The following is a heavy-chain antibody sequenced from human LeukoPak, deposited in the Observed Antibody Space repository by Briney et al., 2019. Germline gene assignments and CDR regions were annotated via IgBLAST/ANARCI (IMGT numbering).Heavy chain of an antibody. CDR3: ARDFYYDSGGSRVDTFDI. CDR2: IYYTGST. V-gene: IGHV4-31*03. CDR1: GXSISSGDYY. D-gene: IGHD3-22*01. J-gene: IGHJ3*02. Sequence: SETLSLTCTVSGXSISSGDYYWSWIRQHPGKGLEWIGYIYYTGSTYYIPSLRSRVTISVDTSKNHFSLKLSSVTAADTAVYYCARDFYYDSGGSRVDTFDIWGQGAMVTVSS.